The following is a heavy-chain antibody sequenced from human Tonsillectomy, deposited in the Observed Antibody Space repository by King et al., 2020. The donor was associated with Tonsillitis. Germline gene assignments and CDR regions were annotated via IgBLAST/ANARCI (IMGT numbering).Heavy chain of an antibody. CDR3: ARLPSPWYSNSRGLYYFDY. CDR1: GGSISSSSYY. D-gene: IGHD6-13*01. CDR2: IYNTGST. V-gene: IGHV4-39*01. Sequence: LQLQESGPGLVKPSETLSLTCTVSGGSISSSSYYWGWIRQPPGKGLEWIGSIYNTGSTYYNPSLKNRVTLSVDTSKNQFSLKLSSVTAADTAVFYCARLPSPWYSNSRGLYYFDYWGQGTLVTVSS. J-gene: IGHJ4*02.